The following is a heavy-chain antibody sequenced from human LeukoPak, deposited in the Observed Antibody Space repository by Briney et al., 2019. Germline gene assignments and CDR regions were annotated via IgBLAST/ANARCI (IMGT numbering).Heavy chain of an antibody. CDR3: ARSGYSYTESFDY. CDR2: INPNSGGT. Sequence: VSVKVSCKASGYIFTGYYMHWLRQAPGQGLEWMGRINPNSGGTNYAQKFQGRVTMTRDTSISTSYIELSRLRSDDTAMYYCARSGYSYTESFDYWGQGTLVTVSS. CDR1: GYIFTGYY. D-gene: IGHD5-18*01. V-gene: IGHV1-2*06. J-gene: IGHJ4*02.